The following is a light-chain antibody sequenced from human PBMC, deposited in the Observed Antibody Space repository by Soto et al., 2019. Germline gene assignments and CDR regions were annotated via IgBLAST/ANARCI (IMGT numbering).Light chain of an antibody. Sequence: MQITQNESGLSAAGGYRVAMTFRASQSISSYLNWYQQKPGKAPKLLIYAASSLQSGVPSRFSGSGSGTDFTLTISSLQPEDFAVFYCQHYDSLLITFC. V-gene: IGKV1-39*01. CDR2: AAS. CDR3: QHYDSLLIT. J-gene: IGKJ5*01. CDR1: QSISSY.